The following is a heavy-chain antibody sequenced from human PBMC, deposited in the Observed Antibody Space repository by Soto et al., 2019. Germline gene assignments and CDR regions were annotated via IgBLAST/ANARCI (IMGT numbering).Heavy chain of an antibody. V-gene: IGHV1-18*01. Sequence: QVQLVQSGAEVKKPGASLKVSCKASGYTFNNYGISWVRQGPGQGLEWIGWISGYNGNTHYEEKVQDRIKMTTDTSTSTTYLELRSLRSDDTAVYFCARDPGFGFGYSYAFAMDVWGQGTTVTVSS. J-gene: IGHJ6*02. CDR3: ARDPGFGFGYSYAFAMDV. D-gene: IGHD5-18*01. CDR2: ISGYNGNT. CDR1: GYTFNNYG.